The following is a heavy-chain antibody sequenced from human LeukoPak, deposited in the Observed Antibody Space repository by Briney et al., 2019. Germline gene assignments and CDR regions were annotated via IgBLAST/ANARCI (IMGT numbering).Heavy chain of an antibody. Sequence: AESMKISCKGSGYSFTNYWYEWVRQMPGKGLEWMGIIHPGDSDTRYSPAFQGQVPIYDERTISTAYLQWSSLMTSDTAMYYCARRDSYDDSSGYPLSVGMDVWGKGTTVTVSS. V-gene: IGHV5-51*01. CDR1: GYSFTNYW. J-gene: IGHJ6*04. CDR3: ARRDSYDDSSGYPLSVGMDV. D-gene: IGHD3-22*01. CDR2: IHPGDSDT.